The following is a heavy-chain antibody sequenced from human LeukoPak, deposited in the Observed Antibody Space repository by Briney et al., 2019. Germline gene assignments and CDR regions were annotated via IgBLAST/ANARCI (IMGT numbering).Heavy chain of an antibody. CDR3: VRPRSPASNDGGY. CDR2: ISYDGSNK. Sequence: GGSLRLSCAASGFTFSSYAMHWVRQAPGKGLEWVAVISYDGSNKYYADSVKGRFTISRDNAKNSLYLQLNSLRAEDTALYYCVRPRSPASNDGGYWGQGTLVTVSS. J-gene: IGHJ4*02. D-gene: IGHD1-1*01. CDR1: GFTFSSYA. V-gene: IGHV3-30*04.